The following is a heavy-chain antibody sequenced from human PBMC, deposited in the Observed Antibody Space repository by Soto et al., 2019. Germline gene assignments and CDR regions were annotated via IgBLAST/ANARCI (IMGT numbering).Heavy chain of an antibody. J-gene: IGHJ4*02. CDR2: IWYDGTNK. CDR3: ARDLPYGDYGFDY. V-gene: IGHV3-33*01. D-gene: IGHD4-17*01. CDR1: GFTFSTYG. Sequence: GGSLRLSCAASGFTFSTYGMHWVRQAPDKGLEWVAVIWYDGTNKYYADSVKGRFTISRDNSKNTLYLQMNSLRAEDTAVYYCARDLPYGDYGFDYWGQGTLVTVSS.